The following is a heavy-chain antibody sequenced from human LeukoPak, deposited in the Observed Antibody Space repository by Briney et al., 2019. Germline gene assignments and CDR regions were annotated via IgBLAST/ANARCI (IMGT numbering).Heavy chain of an antibody. J-gene: IGHJ6*03. D-gene: IGHD3-22*01. V-gene: IGHV3-23*01. CDR1: GFTFSSYA. CDR2: ISGSGGST. Sequence: GGSLRLSCAASGFTFSSYAMSWVRQAPGKGLEWVSAISGSGGSTYYADSVKGPFTISRDNAKNSLYLQMNSLRAEDTALYYCARRRDYYDSSGYHHYYYMDVWGKGTTVTVSS. CDR3: ARRRDYYDSSGYHHYYYMDV.